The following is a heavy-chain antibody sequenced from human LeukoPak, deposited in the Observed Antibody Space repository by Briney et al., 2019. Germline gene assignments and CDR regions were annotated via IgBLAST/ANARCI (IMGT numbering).Heavy chain of an antibody. J-gene: IGHJ5*02. CDR2: ISAYNGNT. Sequence: ASVKVSCKASGYTFTSYGISWVRQAPGQGLDRMGWISAYNGNTNYAQKLQGRVTMTTDTSTSTAYMELRSLRSDDTAVYYCARAHEGIGYCSGGSCGSNWFDPWGQGTLVTVSS. CDR1: GYTFTSYG. D-gene: IGHD2-15*01. V-gene: IGHV1-18*01. CDR3: ARAHEGIGYCSGGSCGSNWFDP.